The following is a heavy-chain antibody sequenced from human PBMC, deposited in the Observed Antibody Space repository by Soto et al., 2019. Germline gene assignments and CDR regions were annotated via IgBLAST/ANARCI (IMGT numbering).Heavy chain of an antibody. D-gene: IGHD1-26*01. CDR3: ARGEKWELFDAFDI. J-gene: IGHJ3*02. CDR2: IYPGDSDT. Sequence: ESLKISCKVSGYSFTIYWIGWVRHMPGKGLEWMGIIYPGDSDTRYSPSFQGQVTISADKSISTAYLQWSSLKASDTAMYYCARGEKWELFDAFDIWGQGTMVTVSS. V-gene: IGHV5-51*01. CDR1: GYSFTIYW.